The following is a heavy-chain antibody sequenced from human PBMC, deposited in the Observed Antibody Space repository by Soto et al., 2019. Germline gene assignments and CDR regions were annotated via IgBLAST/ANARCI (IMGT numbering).Heavy chain of an antibody. D-gene: IGHD6-13*01. CDR2: IYYSGST. CDR1: GGSSSSSSYY. CDR3: ARQVGIAPKYYYYYGMDV. J-gene: IGHJ6*02. V-gene: IGHV4-39*01. Sequence: PSETPSITCTVSGGSSSSSSYYWGWIRQPPGKGLEWIGSIYYSGSTYYNPSLKSRVTISVDTSKNQFSLKLSSVTAADTAVYYCARQVGIAPKYYYYYGMDVWGQGTTVT.